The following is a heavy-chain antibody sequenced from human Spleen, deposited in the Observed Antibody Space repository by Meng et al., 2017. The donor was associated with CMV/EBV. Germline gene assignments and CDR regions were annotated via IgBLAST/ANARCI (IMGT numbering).Heavy chain of an antibody. Sequence: YSFISNGSGWVRRPPEKGLEWMGWIGGNNGHADYAQRFQRKLTFTRNTSTTTTYMELRNLRSDDAAMYFYARDYSDIGGHGYDCFDPWGQGTLVTVSS. CDR3: ARDYSDIGGHGYDCFDP. J-gene: IGHJ5*02. CDR1: YSFISNG. CDR2: IGGNNGHA. D-gene: IGHD5-18*01. V-gene: IGHV1-18*01.